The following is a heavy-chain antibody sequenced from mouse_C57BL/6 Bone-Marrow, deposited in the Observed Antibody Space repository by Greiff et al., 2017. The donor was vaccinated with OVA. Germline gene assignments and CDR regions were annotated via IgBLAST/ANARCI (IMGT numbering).Heavy chain of an antibody. Sequence: QVQLKQPGAELVKPGASVKLSCKASGYTFTSYWMHWVKQRPGQGLEWIGMIHPNSGSTNYNEKFKSKATLTVDKSSSTAYMQLSSLTSEDSAVYYCARRDITTVVGYFDVWGTGTTVTVSS. J-gene: IGHJ1*03. CDR3: ARRDITTVVGYFDV. V-gene: IGHV1-64*01. CDR1: GYTFTSYW. CDR2: IHPNSGST. D-gene: IGHD1-1*01.